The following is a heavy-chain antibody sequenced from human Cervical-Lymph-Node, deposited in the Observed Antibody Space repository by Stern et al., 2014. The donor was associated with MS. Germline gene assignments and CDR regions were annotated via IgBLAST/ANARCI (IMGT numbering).Heavy chain of an antibody. Sequence: VQLEESGSGLVKPSQTLSLTCAVSGGSISSGGYSWSWIRQPPGKGLEWIGDIYHSGSTYYNPALKSRVTISVDSSKNQFSLKLSSVTAADTAVYYCARSSTVTPNAFDIWGQGTMVTVSS. J-gene: IGHJ3*02. CDR1: GGSISSGGYS. V-gene: IGHV4-30-2*01. D-gene: IGHD4-17*01. CDR3: ARSSTVTPNAFDI. CDR2: IYHSGST.